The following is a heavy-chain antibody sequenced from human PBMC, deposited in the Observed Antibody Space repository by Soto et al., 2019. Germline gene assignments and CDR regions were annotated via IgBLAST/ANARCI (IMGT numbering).Heavy chain of an antibody. CDR2: IYYSGST. CDR3: ARLYGSGSWTFYYYYGMDV. V-gene: IGHV4-39*01. CDR1: GGSISSSSYY. Sequence: SETLSLTCTVSGGSISSSSYYWGWIRQPPGKRLEWIGSIYYSGSTYYNPSLKSRVTISVDTSKNQFSLKLSSVTAADTAVYYCARLYGSGSWTFYYYYGMDVWGQGTTVTVSS. D-gene: IGHD3-10*01. J-gene: IGHJ6*02.